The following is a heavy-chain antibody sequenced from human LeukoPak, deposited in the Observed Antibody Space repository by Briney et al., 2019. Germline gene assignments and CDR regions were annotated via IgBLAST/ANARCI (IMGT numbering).Heavy chain of an antibody. J-gene: IGHJ6*02. V-gene: IGHV3-33*01. CDR1: GFTFSIYG. CDR2: IWYDGSNK. D-gene: IGHD3-3*01. Sequence: PGRSLRLSCAACGFTFSIYGMHWVRQAPGKGLEWVAVIWYDGSNKYYADSVKGRFTISRDNSKNTLYLQMNSLRAEDTAVYYCAREWYYDFWSGYYPNYYYYGMDVWGQGTTVTVSS. CDR3: AREWYYDFWSGYYPNYYYYGMDV.